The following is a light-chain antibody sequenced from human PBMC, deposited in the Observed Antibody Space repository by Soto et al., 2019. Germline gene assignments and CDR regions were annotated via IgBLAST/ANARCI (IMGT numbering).Light chain of an antibody. CDR2: EVS. J-gene: IGLJ1*01. Sequence: QSVLAQPASVSGSPGQSITISCTGTSSDVGAYDFVSWYQQHPDKAPKLMIYEVSNRPSGVSNRFSGSKSVNTAALTISGLQAEDEADYYCSSYTSGFDGFGTGTKVTVL. V-gene: IGLV2-14*03. CDR1: SSDVGAYDF. CDR3: SSYTSGFDG.